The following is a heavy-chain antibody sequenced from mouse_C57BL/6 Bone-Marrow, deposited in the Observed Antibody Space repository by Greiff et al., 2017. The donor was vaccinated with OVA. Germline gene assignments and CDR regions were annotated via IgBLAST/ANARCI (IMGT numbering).Heavy chain of an antibody. CDR2: IYPGSGST. CDR3: ARKGVRYYFDY. CDR1: GYTFTSYW. J-gene: IGHJ2*01. D-gene: IGHD1-1*01. V-gene: IGHV1-55*01. Sequence: QVQLKQSGAELVKPWASVKMSCKASGYTFTSYWITWVKQRPGQGLEWIGDIYPGSGSTNYNEKFKSKATLTVDTSSSTAYMQLSSLTSEDSAVYYCARKGVRYYFDYWGQGTTLTVSS.